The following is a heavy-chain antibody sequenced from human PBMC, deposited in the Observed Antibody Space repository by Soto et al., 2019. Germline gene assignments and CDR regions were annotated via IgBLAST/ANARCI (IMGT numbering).Heavy chain of an antibody. Sequence: GLDLEWLALIYWDDDKRYSPSLKSRLTITKDTSKNQVVLTMTNMDPVDTATYYCAHRPLVPAAYNWFDPWGQGTLVTVSS. CDR3: AHRPLVPAAYNWFDP. D-gene: IGHD2-2*01. J-gene: IGHJ5*02. V-gene: IGHV2-5*02. CDR2: IYWDDDK.